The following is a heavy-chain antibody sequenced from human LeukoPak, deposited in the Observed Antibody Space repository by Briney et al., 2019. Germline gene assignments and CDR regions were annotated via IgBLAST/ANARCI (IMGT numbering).Heavy chain of an antibody. D-gene: IGHD5-18*01. CDR2: ISYDGSNK. J-gene: IGHJ5*02. Sequence: GGSLRLSCAASGFTFRNYAIHWVRQAPGKGLEWVAVISYDGSNKYYADSVKGRFTISRDNSKNTLDLQMNSLRAEDTAVYYRARDKGSYGQGTPDPWGQGTLVTVCS. CDR3: ARDKGSYGQGTPDP. V-gene: IGHV3-30*04. CDR1: GFTFRNYA.